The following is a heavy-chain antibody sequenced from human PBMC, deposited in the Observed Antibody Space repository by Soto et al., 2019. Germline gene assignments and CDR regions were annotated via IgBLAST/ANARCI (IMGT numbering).Heavy chain of an antibody. CDR1: GGSISNYY. Sequence: LSETLSLTCTVSGGSISNYYWSWIRQPPGKGLEWIGYVYSSGSTHYNPSLQSRVTISADTSKNQVSLKVNSVTAADTAVYYCARDHPHSYGVYYFDYWGQGTPVTVSS. J-gene: IGHJ4*02. D-gene: IGHD5-18*01. CDR2: VYSSGST. V-gene: IGHV4-59*01. CDR3: ARDHPHSYGVYYFDY.